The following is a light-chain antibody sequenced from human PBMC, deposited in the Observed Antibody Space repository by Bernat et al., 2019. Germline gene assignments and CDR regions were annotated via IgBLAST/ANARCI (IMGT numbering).Light chain of an antibody. CDR2: GVT. CDR3: CSYAGRTTFWV. V-gene: IGLV2-23*02. CDR1: SRDIGNYNL. J-gene: IGLJ3*02. Sequence: QSALTQPASVSGSPGQSITISCNGTSRDIGNYNLVSWYQHHPGTAPPLLIYGVTRRPSGVSNRYSGAKSGHTASLPISVLEADDDADYYCCSYAGRTTFWVFGGGTKLTVL.